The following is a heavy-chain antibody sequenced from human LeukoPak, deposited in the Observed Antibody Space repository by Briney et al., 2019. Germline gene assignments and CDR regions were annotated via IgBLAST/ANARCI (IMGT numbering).Heavy chain of an antibody. CDR2: VYTSGST. CDR3: ARGPLTVTRGFDP. D-gene: IGHD4-17*01. V-gene: IGHV4-61*02. CDR1: GGSISSDNYS. Sequence: SETLSLTCTVSGGSISSDNYSWSWIRQPAGKGLEWIGRVYTSGSTNYNPSLKSRVTISVDTSKKQFSLKLSSVTAADTAIYYCARGPLTVTRGFDPWGQGTLVTVSS. J-gene: IGHJ5*02.